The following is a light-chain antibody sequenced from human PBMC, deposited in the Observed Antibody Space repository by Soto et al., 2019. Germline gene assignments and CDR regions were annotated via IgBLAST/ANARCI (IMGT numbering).Light chain of an antibody. CDR1: QDISNY. Sequence: DIQMTQSPSSLSASVGDRVTITCRANQDISNYLAWYQQKPGKVPKVLIYAASTLQSGVPSRFSGSGSGTDFTLTISSLQPEDVATFYCQKYNSPPFTFGPGTKVDIK. V-gene: IGKV1-27*01. J-gene: IGKJ3*01. CDR3: QKYNSPPFT. CDR2: AAS.